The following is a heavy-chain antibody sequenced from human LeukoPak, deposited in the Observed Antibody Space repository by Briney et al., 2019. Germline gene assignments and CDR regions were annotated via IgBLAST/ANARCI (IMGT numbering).Heavy chain of an antibody. CDR2: ISSSSSYI. CDR1: GFTFSSYS. D-gene: IGHD3-10*01. J-gene: IGHJ6*04. Sequence: GGSLRLSCAASGFTFSSYSMNWVRQAPGKGLEWVSSISSSSSYIYYADSVKGRFTISRDNAKNSLYLQMNSLRAEDTAVYYCARVFIRELFHYYYGMDVWGKGTTVTVSS. V-gene: IGHV3-21*01. CDR3: ARVFIRELFHYYYGMDV.